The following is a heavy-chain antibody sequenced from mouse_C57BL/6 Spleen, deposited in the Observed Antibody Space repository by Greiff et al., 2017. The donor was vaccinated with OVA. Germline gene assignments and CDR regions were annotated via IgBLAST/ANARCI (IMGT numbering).Heavy chain of an antibody. D-gene: IGHD1-1*01. J-gene: IGHJ1*03. CDR1: GFTFSDYY. Sequence: EVNVVESEGGLVQPGSSMKLSCTASGFTFSDYYMAWVRQVPEKGLEWVANINYDGSSTYYLDSLKSRFIISRDNAKNILYLQMSSLKSEDTATYYCARVLSSLYFDVWGTGTTVTVSS. V-gene: IGHV5-16*01. CDR2: INYDGSST. CDR3: ARVLSSLYFDV.